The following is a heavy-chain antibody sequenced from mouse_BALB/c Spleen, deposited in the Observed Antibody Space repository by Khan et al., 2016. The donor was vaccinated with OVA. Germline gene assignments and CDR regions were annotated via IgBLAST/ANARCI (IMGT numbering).Heavy chain of an antibody. J-gene: IGHJ2*01. V-gene: IGHV1-7*01. CDR2: INPTSGYT. CDR3: TRDSNDY. CDR1: CYTFTTYW. Sequence: QVQLKQSGAELAKPGASVKMSCKASCYTFTTYWMHLVKHRPGQGLEWIGYINPTSGYTDYNEKFKDRATLSADKSSSTAYMQLSNLTSEDAAVYYFTRDSNDYWGQGTTLTVSS.